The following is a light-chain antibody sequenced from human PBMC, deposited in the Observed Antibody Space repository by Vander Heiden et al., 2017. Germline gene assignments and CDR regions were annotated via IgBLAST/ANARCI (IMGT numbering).Light chain of an antibody. CDR1: QYISNY. CDR2: AAS. J-gene: IGKJ4*01. V-gene: IGKV1-39*01. Sequence: DIQMTQSPSSLSASVGDRVTNTCRASQYISNYLKWYQQKPGKAPKLLIYAASNLQSGVPSRFSGSGSGTDFTLTISSLQPEDFATYYCQQSFTTPLTFGGGTKVEIK. CDR3: QQSFTTPLT.